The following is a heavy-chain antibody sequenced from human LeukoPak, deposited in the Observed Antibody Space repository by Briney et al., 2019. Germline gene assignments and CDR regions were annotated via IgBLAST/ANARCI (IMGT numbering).Heavy chain of an antibody. CDR1: GYTFTGYY. J-gene: IGHJ5*02. V-gene: IGHV1-2*02. CDR3: ARAVGATTLFRFDP. Sequence: ASVKVSCKASGYTFTGYYMHWVRQAPGQGLEWMGWINPNSGGTNYAQKFQGRVTMTRDTSISTAYMELSRLRSDDTAVYYCARAVGATTLFRFDPWGQGTLVTVSS. D-gene: IGHD1-26*01. CDR2: INPNSGGT.